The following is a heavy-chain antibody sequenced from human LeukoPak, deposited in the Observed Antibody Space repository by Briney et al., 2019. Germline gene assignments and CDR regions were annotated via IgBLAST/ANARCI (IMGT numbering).Heavy chain of an antibody. Sequence: PGGSLRLSCAASGFTFSSYGMHWVRQAPGKGLEWVTFIRYDGSNKYYADPVKGRFTISRDNPKNTLYMQKNSRRSDNTAVYYCARGAYYGSGRNNYYYYMDVGGKGTTVTISS. CDR1: GFTFSSYG. CDR2: IRYDGSNK. J-gene: IGHJ6*03. V-gene: IGHV3-30*02. D-gene: IGHD3-10*01. CDR3: ARGAYYGSGRNNYYYYMDV.